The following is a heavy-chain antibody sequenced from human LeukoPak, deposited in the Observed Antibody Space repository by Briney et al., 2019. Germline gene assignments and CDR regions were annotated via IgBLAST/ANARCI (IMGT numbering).Heavy chain of an antibody. Sequence: PGGSLRLSCAASGFTFSGFSMNWVRQAPGKGLEWVSYISSSSGTIYFADSVKGRFTISRDNPKNSLYLQMNSLRAEDTAVYYCAREGDFYDTSGYYYSLFDYWGQGTLVTVSS. CDR2: ISSSSGTI. D-gene: IGHD3-22*01. J-gene: IGHJ4*02. CDR1: GFTFSGFS. CDR3: AREGDFYDTSGYYYSLFDY. V-gene: IGHV3-48*04.